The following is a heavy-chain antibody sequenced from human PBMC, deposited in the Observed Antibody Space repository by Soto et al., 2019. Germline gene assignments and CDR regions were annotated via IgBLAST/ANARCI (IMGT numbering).Heavy chain of an antibody. CDR2: IGADNGDT. V-gene: IGHV1-18*01. Sequence: QVQLVQSGAEVKKPGASVKVSCKASGYTFSTYGFSWVRQAPGQGLEWMGWIGADNGDTNYAQNFQGRGTMTTATSTTTSYMELRCLTSDDTAVYFWARDWKGAEGFDPWGQGTLVTVSS. D-gene: IGHD1-1*01. CDR3: ARDWKGAEGFDP. J-gene: IGHJ5*02. CDR1: GYTFSTYG.